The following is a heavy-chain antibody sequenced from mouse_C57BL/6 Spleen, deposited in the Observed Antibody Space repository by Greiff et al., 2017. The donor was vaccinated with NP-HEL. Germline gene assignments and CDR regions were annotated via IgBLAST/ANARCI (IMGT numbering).Heavy chain of an antibody. CDR3: ALFYGSSPAWVAY. V-gene: IGHV1-18*01. CDR1: GYTFTDYN. Sequence: EVQLQQSGPELVKPGASVKIPCKASGYTFTDYNMDWVQQSHGKSLEWIGDINPNNGGTIYNQKFKGKATLTVDKSSSTAYMELRSLTSEDTAVYYCALFYGSSPAWVAYWGQGTLVTVSA. CDR2: INPNNGGT. J-gene: IGHJ3*01. D-gene: IGHD1-1*01.